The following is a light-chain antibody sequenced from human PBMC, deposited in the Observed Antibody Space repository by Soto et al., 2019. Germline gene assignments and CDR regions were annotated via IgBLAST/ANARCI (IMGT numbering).Light chain of an antibody. Sequence: DIVMTQSPDSLAVSLGERATINCKSSQSVLHSSNNKNYLAWYQQKPGQPPKLLIYWASARESGVPERFSGSGSGTDFTLTIRSLQPDYVAVYYCQQCYSTPETFGQGTKVEIK. CDR1: QSVLHSSNNKNY. CDR3: QQCYSTPET. V-gene: IGKV4-1*01. CDR2: WAS. J-gene: IGKJ1*01.